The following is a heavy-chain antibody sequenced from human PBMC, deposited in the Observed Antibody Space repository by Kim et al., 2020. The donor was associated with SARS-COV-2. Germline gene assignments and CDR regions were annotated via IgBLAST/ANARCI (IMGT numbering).Heavy chain of an antibody. CDR3: EGSLYHVGGYYMDV. D-gene: IGHD3-16*02. V-gene: IGHV3-11*01. J-gene: IGHJ6*03. Sequence: ADSVKGRFTISRDNAKNSLYLQMNRLRDEDTAVYYCEGSLYHVGGYYMDVWGKGTPVTVSS.